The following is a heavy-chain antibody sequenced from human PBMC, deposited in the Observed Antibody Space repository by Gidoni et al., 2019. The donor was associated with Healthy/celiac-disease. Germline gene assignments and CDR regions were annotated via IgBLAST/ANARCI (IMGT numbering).Heavy chain of an antibody. Sequence: EVQLLESGGGLVQPGGSLRLSCAASGFTFSSYAMRWVRQAPGKGLEWVSAISGSGGSTYYADSVKGRFTISRDNSKNTLYLQMNSLRAEDTAVYYCAKDDGKGFLERKLDNWFDPWGQGTLVTVSS. D-gene: IGHD3-3*01. CDR1: GFTFSSYA. J-gene: IGHJ5*02. CDR2: ISGSGGST. V-gene: IGHV3-23*01. CDR3: AKDDGKGFLERKLDNWFDP.